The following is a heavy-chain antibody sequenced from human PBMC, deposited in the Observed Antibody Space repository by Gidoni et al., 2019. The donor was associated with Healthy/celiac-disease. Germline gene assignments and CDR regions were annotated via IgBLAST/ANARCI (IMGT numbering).Heavy chain of an antibody. Sequence: QVQLQQWGAGLLKPSETLSLTCAVYGGSFSGYYWSWIRQPPGKGLEWIGEINHSGSTNYNPSLKSRVTISVDTSKNQFSLKLSSVTAADTAVYYCARGLITMVRGVIGYYYYYGMDVWGQGTTVTVSS. D-gene: IGHD3-10*01. J-gene: IGHJ6*02. CDR2: INHSGST. CDR1: GGSFSGYY. V-gene: IGHV4-34*01. CDR3: ARGLITMVRGVIGYYYYYGMDV.